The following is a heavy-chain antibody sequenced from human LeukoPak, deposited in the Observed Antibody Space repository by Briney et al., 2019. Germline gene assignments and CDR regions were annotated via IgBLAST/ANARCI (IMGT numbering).Heavy chain of an antibody. V-gene: IGHV3-48*01. CDR3: ARDGSGSYYNYYYYMDV. D-gene: IGHD3-10*01. Sequence: GGSLRLSCAASGFTVSTNYMNWVRQAPGKGLEWVSYISSSSSTIYYADSVKGRFTISRDNAKNSLYLQMNSLRAEDTAVYYCARDGSGSYYNYYYYMDVWGKGTTVTVSS. CDR1: GFTVSTNY. J-gene: IGHJ6*03. CDR2: ISSSSSTI.